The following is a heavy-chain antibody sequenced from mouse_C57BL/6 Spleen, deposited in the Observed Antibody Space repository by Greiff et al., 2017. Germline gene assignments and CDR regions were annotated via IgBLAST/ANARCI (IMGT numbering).Heavy chain of an antibody. Sequence: VQLQQSGPELVKPGDSVKISCKASGYSFTGYFMNWVMQSHGKSLEWIGRINPYNGDTFYNQKFKGKATLTVDKSSSTAHMELRSLTSEDSAVYYCARSDGYYWYFDVWGTGTTVTVSS. J-gene: IGHJ1*03. D-gene: IGHD2-3*01. CDR3: ARSDGYYWYFDV. CDR2: INPYNGDT. V-gene: IGHV1-20*01. CDR1: GYSFTGYF.